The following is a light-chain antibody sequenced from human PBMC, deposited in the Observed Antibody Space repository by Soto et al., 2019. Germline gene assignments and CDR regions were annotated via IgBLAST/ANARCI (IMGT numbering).Light chain of an antibody. CDR3: QQYNSYPWT. V-gene: IGKV1-5*03. CDR2: KAS. J-gene: IGKJ1*01. Sequence: DIQMTQSPSTLSASVGDRVTITCRASQNLNNWLAWFQQKPGKAPTLLIYKASGLESGVPSRFSGSGSGTDFTLTISSLQPDDFSTYYFQQYNSYPWTFGQGTKVEIK. CDR1: QNLNNW.